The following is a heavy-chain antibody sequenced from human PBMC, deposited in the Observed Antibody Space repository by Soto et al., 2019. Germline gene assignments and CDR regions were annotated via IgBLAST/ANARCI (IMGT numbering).Heavy chain of an antibody. Sequence: GGSLRLSCAASGFTFSSYGMHWVRQAPGKGLEWVAVISYDGSNKYYADSVKGRFTISRDNSKNTLYLQMNSLRAEDTAVYYCAKERPSHRTLDYWGQGTLVTVSS. CDR3: AKERPSHRTLDY. CDR1: GFTFSSYG. D-gene: IGHD2-15*01. V-gene: IGHV3-30*18. J-gene: IGHJ4*02. CDR2: ISYDGSNK.